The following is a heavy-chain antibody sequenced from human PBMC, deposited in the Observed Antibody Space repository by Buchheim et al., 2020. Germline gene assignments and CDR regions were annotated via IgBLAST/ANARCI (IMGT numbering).Heavy chain of an antibody. J-gene: IGHJ6*02. CDR1: GGSISSYY. CDR3: ARAPADFWSSYMSPYGMDV. CDR2: IYYSGST. V-gene: IGHV4-59*01. Sequence: QVQLQESGPGLVKPSETLSLTCTVSGGSISSYYWSWIRQPPGKGLEWIGYIYYSGSTKYNPSLKSRVTISVDTSKNQFSLKLSSVTAADTAVYYCARAPADFWSSYMSPYGMDVWGQGTT. D-gene: IGHD3-3*01.